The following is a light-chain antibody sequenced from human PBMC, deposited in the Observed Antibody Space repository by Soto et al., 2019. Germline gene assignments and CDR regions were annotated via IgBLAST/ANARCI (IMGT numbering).Light chain of an antibody. Sequence: QSVLTQPPSVSGAPGQRVTISCTGTRSNIGAGFDVPWYQQLPGTAPKLLIYDNNNRPSGVPDRFSGSKSGTTASLAITGLQAEDEADYYCQSYDSSLRGPDVFGGGTKLPVL. V-gene: IGLV1-40*01. J-gene: IGLJ3*02. CDR3: QSYDSSLRGPDV. CDR2: DNN. CDR1: RSNIGAGFD.